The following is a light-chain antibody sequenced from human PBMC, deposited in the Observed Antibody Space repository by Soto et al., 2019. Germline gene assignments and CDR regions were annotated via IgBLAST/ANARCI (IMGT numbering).Light chain of an antibody. CDR2: GAS. Sequence: SASVGDRVTITCRASQSIRYYLAWYQQMPGEAPKLLIYGASSLQSGVPSRFSGSGSGTEFTLTISSLQPDDFATYFCQHHNSYSQTFGQGTKVEIK. V-gene: IGKV1-5*01. J-gene: IGKJ1*01. CDR3: QHHNSYSQT. CDR1: QSIRYY.